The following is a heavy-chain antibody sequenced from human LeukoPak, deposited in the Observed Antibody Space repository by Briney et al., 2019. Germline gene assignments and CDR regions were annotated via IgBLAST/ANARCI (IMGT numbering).Heavy chain of an antibody. CDR1: GFTFSSYS. Sequence: GGSLRLSCAASGFTFSSYSMNWVRQAPGKGLEWVSSISSSRSYIYYADSVKGRFTISRDNAKNSLHLQMNSLRDEDTAVYYCARGGFDAFDIWGQGTMVTVSS. D-gene: IGHD3-16*01. CDR2: ISSSRSYI. V-gene: IGHV3-21*01. CDR3: ARGGFDAFDI. J-gene: IGHJ3*02.